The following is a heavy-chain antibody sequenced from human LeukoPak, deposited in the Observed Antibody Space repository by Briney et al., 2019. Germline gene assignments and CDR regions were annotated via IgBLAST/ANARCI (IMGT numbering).Heavy chain of an antibody. D-gene: IGHD3-9*01. J-gene: IGHJ3*02. Sequence: GGSLRLSCAASGFTLSSYGMHWVRQAPGKGLEWVAVISYDGSNKYYADYVKGRFTISRDNSKNTLYLQMNSLRAEDTAVYYCAKGDYDILTGRPWGDAFDIWGQGTMVTVSS. CDR1: GFTLSSYG. V-gene: IGHV3-30*18. CDR2: ISYDGSNK. CDR3: AKGDYDILTGRPWGDAFDI.